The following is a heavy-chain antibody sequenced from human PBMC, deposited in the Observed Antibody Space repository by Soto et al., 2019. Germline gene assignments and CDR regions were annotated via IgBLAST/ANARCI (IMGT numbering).Heavy chain of an antibody. CDR1: GFTFSSYG. J-gene: IGHJ4*02. CDR2: ISYDGSNK. CDR3: AKDFIPPQYYDFWSGYYTGPSKAFDF. Sequence: GGSLRLSCAASGFTFSSYGMHWVRQAPGKGLEWVAVISYDGSNKYYADSVKGRFTISRDNSKNTLYLQMNSLRAEDTAVYYCAKDFIPPQYYDFWSGYYTGPSKAFDFCGQRSLVIVTS. V-gene: IGHV3-30*18. D-gene: IGHD3-3*01.